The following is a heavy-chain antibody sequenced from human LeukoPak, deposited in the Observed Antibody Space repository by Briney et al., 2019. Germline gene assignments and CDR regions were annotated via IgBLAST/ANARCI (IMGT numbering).Heavy chain of an antibody. J-gene: IGHJ6*04. CDR3: AELGITMIGGV. CDR2: ISATGGTT. CDR1: GFTFSSYG. D-gene: IGHD3-10*02. Sequence: GGSLRLSCAASGFTFSSYGMSWVRQAPGKGLEWVSAISATGGTTYYADSVKGRFTVSRDNSKNSLYLQMNSLRAEDTAVYYCAELGITMIGGVWGKGTTVTISS. V-gene: IGHV3-23*01.